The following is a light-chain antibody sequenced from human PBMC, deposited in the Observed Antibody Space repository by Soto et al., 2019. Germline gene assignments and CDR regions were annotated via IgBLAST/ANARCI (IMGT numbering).Light chain of an antibody. V-gene: IGLV1-40*01. CDR2: GNT. J-gene: IGLJ2*01. CDR1: GSNIGATYD. Sequence: QSVLTQPPSVSGAPGQTVTISCTGSGSNIGATYDVHWYQQLPGTAPKLLIWGNTNRPSGVPDRFSGSKSGTSASLAITGLQAEDEADYYCGSKAGSDKHVVFGGGTKVTVL. CDR3: GSKAGSDKHVV.